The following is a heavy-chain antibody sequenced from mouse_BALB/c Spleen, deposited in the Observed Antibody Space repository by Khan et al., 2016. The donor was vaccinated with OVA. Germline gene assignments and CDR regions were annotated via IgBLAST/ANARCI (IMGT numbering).Heavy chain of an antibody. V-gene: IGHV1S81*02. CDR1: GYTFSSYY. CDR3: TRSGYANPFAY. Sequence: QVQLKQSGAELVKPGASVKLSCKASGYTFSSYYMYWVKQRPGQGLEWIGGINPSNGGTNFNEKFKTKATLTVDNSSTTAYMHLSSLTSEDSAVYYCTRSGYANPFAYWGQGTLVAVSA. J-gene: IGHJ3*01. D-gene: IGHD2-10*02. CDR2: INPSNGGT.